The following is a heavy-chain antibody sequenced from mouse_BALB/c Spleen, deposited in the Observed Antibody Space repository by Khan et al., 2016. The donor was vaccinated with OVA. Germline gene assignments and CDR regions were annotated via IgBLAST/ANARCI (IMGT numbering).Heavy chain of an antibody. D-gene: IGHD1-1*01. Sequence: EVELVESGGDVVKPGGSLKLSCAASGFTFSTYGMFWVRQTPDKRLEWVATVSTGGHYTYYADTVKGRFTISRDNAKDTLYLQMSSLKSEDTARFYCERLAYFYDSEGFAYWGQGTLVTVSA. CDR3: ERLAYFYDSEGFAY. CDR2: VSTGGHYT. CDR1: GFTFSTYG. J-gene: IGHJ3*01. V-gene: IGHV5-6*01.